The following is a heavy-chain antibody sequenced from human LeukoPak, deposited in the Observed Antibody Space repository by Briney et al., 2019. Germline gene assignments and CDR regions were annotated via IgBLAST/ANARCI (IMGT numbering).Heavy chain of an antibody. J-gene: IGHJ4*02. CDR3: AREWEGCSTTDCPFDY. V-gene: IGHV3-20*04. CDR1: GFSFDDYG. CDR2: INWNGGDT. Sequence: GGSLRLSCAASGFSFDDYGMSWVRQLPGKRLEWVSGINWNGGDTGYADSVKGRFTISRDNAKNSLYLEMSSLRAEDTALYYCAREWEGCSTTDCPFDYWGQGTLVTVSS. D-gene: IGHD2-2*01.